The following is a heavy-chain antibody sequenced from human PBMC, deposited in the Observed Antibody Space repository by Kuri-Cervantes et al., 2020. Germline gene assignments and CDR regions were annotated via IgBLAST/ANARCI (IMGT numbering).Heavy chain of an antibody. Sequence: ASVKVSCKASGYTFTSYAMHWVRQAPGQRLEWMGWINAGNGNTKYSQKFQGRVTITRDTSASTAYMELSSLRSEDTAVYYCGTGYSSGWYVYWGQGTPVTVSS. J-gene: IGHJ4*02. CDR3: GTGYSSGWYVY. CDR2: INAGNGNT. D-gene: IGHD6-19*01. V-gene: IGHV1-3*01. CDR1: GYTFTSYA.